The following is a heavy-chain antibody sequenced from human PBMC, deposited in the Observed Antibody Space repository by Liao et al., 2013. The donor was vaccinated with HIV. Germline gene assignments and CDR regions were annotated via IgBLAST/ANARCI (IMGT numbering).Heavy chain of an antibody. V-gene: IGHV4-59*01. J-gene: IGHJ3*02. CDR1: GGSISSYY. D-gene: IGHD6-13*01. CDR2: IYYSGST. Sequence: QVQLQESGPGLVKPSETLSLTCTVSGGSISSYYWSWIRQPPGKGLEWIGYIYYSGSTNYNPSLKSRVTISVDTSKNQFSLKLSSVTAADTAVYYCAREPIAAAGTRDAFDIWGQGTMVTVSS. CDR3: AREPIAAAGTRDAFDI.